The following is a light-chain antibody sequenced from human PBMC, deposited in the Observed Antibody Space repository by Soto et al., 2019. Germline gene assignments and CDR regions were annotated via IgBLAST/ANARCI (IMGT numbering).Light chain of an antibody. CDR2: DAS. Sequence: DIQMTQSPSTLSASVGDRITITCRASQSVSRRLAWYQQKPGKAPKLLIYDASSLESGVPSRFSGRGSGTEFTLTISSLQPEDFATYYCLQHNSYPPWTFGQGTKVDIK. J-gene: IGKJ1*01. CDR3: LQHNSYPPWT. CDR1: QSVSRR. V-gene: IGKV1-5*01.